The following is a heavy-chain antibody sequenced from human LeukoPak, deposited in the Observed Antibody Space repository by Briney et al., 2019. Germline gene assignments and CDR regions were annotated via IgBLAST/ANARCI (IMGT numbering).Heavy chain of an antibody. Sequence: GGSLRLSCAASGFTFSSYGMNWVRQAPGKGLEWVSYISSSSSTIYYADSVKGRFTISRDNAKNSLYLQMNSLRAEDTAVYYCATSIAARLDWFDPWGQGTLVTVSS. CDR1: GFTFSSYG. D-gene: IGHD6-6*01. J-gene: IGHJ5*02. V-gene: IGHV3-48*01. CDR3: ATSIAARLDWFDP. CDR2: ISSSSSTI.